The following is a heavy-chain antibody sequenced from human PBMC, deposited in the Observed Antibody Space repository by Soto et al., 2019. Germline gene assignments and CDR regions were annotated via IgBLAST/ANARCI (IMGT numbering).Heavy chain of an antibody. V-gene: IGHV3-33*01. CDR3: ARFYSSAARCYSAGAFDI. CDR2: IWFDGSDK. J-gene: IGHJ3*02. Sequence: GGSLRLSCAASGFTFSSYGMHWVRQAPGKGLEWVALIWFDGSDKYYTESVKGRFTISRDNSKSTLYLQMNSLRAEDTAVYYCARFYSSAARCYSAGAFDIRGQGTMVTVSS. D-gene: IGHD2-15*01. CDR1: GFTFSSYG.